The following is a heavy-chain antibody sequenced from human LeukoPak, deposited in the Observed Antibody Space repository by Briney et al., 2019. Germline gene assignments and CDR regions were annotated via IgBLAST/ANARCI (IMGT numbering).Heavy chain of an antibody. D-gene: IGHD3-3*01. CDR1: GYTFTSYY. CDR2: INPSGGST. Sequence: ASVKVSCKASGYTFTSYYMHWVRQAPGQGLEWMGIINPSGGSTSYAQKFQGRVTMTRDTSTSTAYMELRSLRSDDTAVYYCARSPTWSDYYQGLGMDVWGQGTTVTVSS. J-gene: IGHJ6*02. CDR3: ARSPTWSDYYQGLGMDV. V-gene: IGHV1-46*01.